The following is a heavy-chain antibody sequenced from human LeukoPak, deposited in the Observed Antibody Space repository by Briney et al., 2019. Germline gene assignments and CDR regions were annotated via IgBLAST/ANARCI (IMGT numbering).Heavy chain of an antibody. V-gene: IGHV3-23*01. Sequence: GGSLRLSCVPSGITFSNSALSWVRQAPGKGLEWVSTITKSGDQTHYADSVRGLFTISRDIFKNTLYLQMNSLRAEDTAVYHCVKSAGKDGYRDVFDIWGQGTVVTVTS. CDR3: VKSAGKDGYRDVFDI. CDR1: GITFSNSA. J-gene: IGHJ3*02. CDR2: ITKSGDQT. D-gene: IGHD5-24*01.